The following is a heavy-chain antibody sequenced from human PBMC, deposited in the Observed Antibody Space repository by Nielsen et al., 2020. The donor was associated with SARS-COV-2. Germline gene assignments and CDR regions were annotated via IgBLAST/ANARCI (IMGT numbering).Heavy chain of an antibody. J-gene: IGHJ6*02. CDR1: GGSISSYY. D-gene: IGHD2-2*01. CDR3: ARVKMDCSSTSCYKPSYYYYGMDV. Sequence: GSLRLSCTVSGGSISSYYWSWIRQPPGKGLEWIGEINHSGSTNYNPSLKSRVTISVDTSKNQFSLKLSSVTAADTAVYYCARVKMDCSSTSCYKPSYYYYGMDVWGQGTTVTVSS. V-gene: IGHV4-34*01. CDR2: INHSGST.